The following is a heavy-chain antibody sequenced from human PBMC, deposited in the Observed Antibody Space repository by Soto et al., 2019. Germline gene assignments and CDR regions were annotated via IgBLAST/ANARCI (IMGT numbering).Heavy chain of an antibody. D-gene: IGHD6-19*01. J-gene: IGHJ6*03. CDR2: IWYDGSNK. CDR3: ARGGGSGWVQKISYYYYMDV. V-gene: IGHV3-33*01. Sequence: QVQLVESGGGVVQPGRSLRLSCAASGFTFSSYGMHWVRQAPGKGLEWVAVIWYDGSNKYYADSVKGRFTISRDNSKNTLYLQMNSLRAEDTAVYYCARGGGSGWVQKISYYYYMDVWGKGTTVTVSS. CDR1: GFTFSSYG.